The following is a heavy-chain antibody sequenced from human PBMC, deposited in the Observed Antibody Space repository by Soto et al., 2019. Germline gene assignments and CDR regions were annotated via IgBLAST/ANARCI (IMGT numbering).Heavy chain of an antibody. CDR2: INSGNGDT. J-gene: IGHJ4*02. CDR1: GYRFTSHY. D-gene: IGHD6-13*01. Sequence: QVQLVQSGAEERKPGASMKVSCKASGYRFTSHYMHWVRQVPGQRLEWMAWINSGNGDTKYSQKFQGRVTITRDTSASTAYMELSSLRSEDTAVYCCARGTGTSWFDYWGQGTLVTVSS. V-gene: IGHV1-3*05. CDR3: ARGTGTSWFDY.